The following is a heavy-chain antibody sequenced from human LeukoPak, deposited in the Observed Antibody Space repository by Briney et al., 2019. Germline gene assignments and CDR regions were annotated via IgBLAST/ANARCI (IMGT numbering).Heavy chain of an antibody. CDR3: ARETQAAGPTLYYFDY. V-gene: IGHV1-46*01. CDR2: INPSGGST. J-gene: IGHJ4*02. Sequence: GASVKVSCKASGYTFTSYGISWVRQAPGQGLEWMGIINPSGGSTSYAQKFQGRVTMTRDMSTSTVYMELSSLRSEDTAVYYCARETQAAGPTLYYFDYWGQGTLVTVSS. D-gene: IGHD6-13*01. CDR1: GYTFTSYG.